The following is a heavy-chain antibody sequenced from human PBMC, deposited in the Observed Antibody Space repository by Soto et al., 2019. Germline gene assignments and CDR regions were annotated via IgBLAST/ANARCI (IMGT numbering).Heavy chain of an antibody. CDR1: VFTFSDYY. CDR2: ISSSGSTI. V-gene: IGHV3-11*01. D-gene: IGHD5-18*01. Sequence: GGSLRLSCASSVFTFSDYYMSCIRHSPGKWLEWVSYISSSGSTIYYADSVKGRFTISRDNAKNSLYLQMNSLRAEDTAVYYCARAGKGYSYGHDAFDIWGQGTMVSVS. CDR3: ARAGKGYSYGHDAFDI. J-gene: IGHJ3*02.